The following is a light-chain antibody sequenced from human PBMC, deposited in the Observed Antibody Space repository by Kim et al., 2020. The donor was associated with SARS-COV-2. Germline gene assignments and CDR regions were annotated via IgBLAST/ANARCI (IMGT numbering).Light chain of an antibody. V-gene: IGLV4-69*01. CDR2: VNSDGSH. J-gene: IGLJ3*02. Sequence: QLVLTQSPSASASLGASVKLTCTLSSGHSSYAITWHQQQPEMGPRYLMKVNSDGSHNRGDGIPDRFSGSSSGAERYLTISSLQSEDEADYYCQTWGNGIWVFGGGTKLTVL. CDR1: SGHSSYA. CDR3: QTWGNGIWV.